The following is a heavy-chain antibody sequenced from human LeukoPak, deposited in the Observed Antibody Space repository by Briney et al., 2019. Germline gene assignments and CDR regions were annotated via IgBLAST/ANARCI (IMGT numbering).Heavy chain of an antibody. CDR1: GFTFSSYG. Sequence: PGGSLRLSCAASGFTFSSYGMHWVRQAPGKGLEWVAFIHYDGTNEYYADSVKGRFTISRDNSQNTLYLQMNSLRAEDTAVYYCARAGYPIDYWGQGTLVTVSS. CDR2: IHYDGTNE. CDR3: ARAGYPIDY. D-gene: IGHD2-15*01. V-gene: IGHV3-30*02. J-gene: IGHJ4*02.